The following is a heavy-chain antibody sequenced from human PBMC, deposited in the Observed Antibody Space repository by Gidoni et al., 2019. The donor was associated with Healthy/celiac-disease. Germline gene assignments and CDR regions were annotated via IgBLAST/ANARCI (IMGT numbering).Heavy chain of an antibody. CDR3: ARGTSEHPNAFDI. D-gene: IGHD2-2*01. Sequence: QVQLQESGPGLVRPSETLSLTCIVSGGSISSYYWSWIRQPAGKRLEWIGRVYTSGNTNYNPSLMSRVTMSEDTSKNQFSLNLSSVTAADTAVYYCARGTSEHPNAFDIWGQGTMVTVSS. CDR1: GGSISSYY. J-gene: IGHJ3*02. V-gene: IGHV4-4*07. CDR2: VYTSGNT.